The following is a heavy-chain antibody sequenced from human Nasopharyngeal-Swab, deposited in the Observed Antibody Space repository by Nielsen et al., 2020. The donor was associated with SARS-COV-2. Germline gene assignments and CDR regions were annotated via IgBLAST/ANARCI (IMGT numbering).Heavy chain of an antibody. CDR1: GFTFSSYD. V-gene: IGHV3-13*01. J-gene: IGHJ6*03. D-gene: IGHD1-26*01. CDR3: ARADRGSYYYYYYMDV. Sequence: GGSLRLSCAASGFTFSSYDMHWVRQATGKGLEWVSAIGTAGDTYYPGSVKGRFTISRENAKISLYLQMNSLRAGDTAVYYCARADRGSYYYYYYMDVWGKGTTVTVSS. CDR2: IGTAGDT.